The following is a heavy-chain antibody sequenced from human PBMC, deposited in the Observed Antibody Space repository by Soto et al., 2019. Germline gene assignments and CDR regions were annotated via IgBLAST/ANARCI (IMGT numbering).Heavy chain of an antibody. J-gene: IGHJ4*02. V-gene: IGHV4-38-2*02. CDR3: ARDGGPRPYCRNGACHPADY. CDR2: VYHSGDA. D-gene: IGHD2-8*01. CDR1: GLSISSGSY. Sequence: PSETLSLTCAVSGLSISSGSYWGWVRQPPGKGLEWIGSVYHSGDAYYNPSLKSRATISVDKTNNQFSLKVRSVTAADTALYFCARDGGPRPYCRNGACHPADYWGQGIKVNVS.